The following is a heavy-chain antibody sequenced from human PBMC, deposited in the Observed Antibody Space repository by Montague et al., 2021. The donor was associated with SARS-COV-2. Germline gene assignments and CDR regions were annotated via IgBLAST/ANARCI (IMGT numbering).Heavy chain of an antibody. CDR3: AKDYSSGWRPGYYFDY. V-gene: IGHV3-9*01. CDR1: GFTFGDYA. J-gene: IGHJ4*02. CDR2: ISWNSGSI. Sequence: SLRLSCAASGFTFGDYAMHWVRQAPGKGLEWVSGISWNSGSIGYADSXXGRFTISRDNAKNSLYLQMNSLRAEDTALYYCAKDYSSGWRPGYYFDYWGQGTLVTVSS. D-gene: IGHD6-19*01.